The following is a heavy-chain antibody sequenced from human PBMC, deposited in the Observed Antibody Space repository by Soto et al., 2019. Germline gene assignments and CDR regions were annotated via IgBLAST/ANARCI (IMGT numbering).Heavy chain of an antibody. CDR3: ARAAYYYDSSGYYYVGYFDR. V-gene: IGHV3-48*03. J-gene: IGHJ4*02. Sequence: GGSLRLSCAASGFTFSSYEMNWVRQAPGKGLEWVSYISSSGSTIYYADSVKGRFTISRDSAKNSLYLQMNSLRAEDTAVYYCARAAYYYDSSGYYYVGYFDRWGQGTLVTVSS. CDR1: GFTFSSYE. CDR2: ISSSGSTI. D-gene: IGHD3-22*01.